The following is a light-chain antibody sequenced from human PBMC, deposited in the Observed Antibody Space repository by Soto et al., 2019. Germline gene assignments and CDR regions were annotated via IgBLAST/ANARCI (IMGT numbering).Light chain of an antibody. CDR3: SSYTSSSTPFV. Sequence: QSALTQPASVSGSPGQSITISCTGTSSDVGRYNYVSWYQQHPGKAPKVMIYDVNNRPSGVSNRFSGSKSGNTASLTISGLQAEDKAHYYCSSYTSSSTPFVFGTGTKLTVL. CDR1: SSDVGRYNY. J-gene: IGLJ1*01. CDR2: DVN. V-gene: IGLV2-14*03.